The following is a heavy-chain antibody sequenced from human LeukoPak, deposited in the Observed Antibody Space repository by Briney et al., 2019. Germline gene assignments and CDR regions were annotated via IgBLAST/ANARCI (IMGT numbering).Heavy chain of an antibody. CDR2: ISWNSGSI. D-gene: IGHD5-12*01. CDR1: GFTFDDYA. V-gene: IGHV3-9*03. CDR3: AKDIADSGYDSGGFDY. J-gene: IGHJ4*02. Sequence: GGCLRLSCAASGFTFDDYAMHWGRQAPGEGGEWGSGISWNSGSIGYADSVNGLFTISRDNAKNSLYLQMNSLRAEDMALYYCAKDIADSGYDSGGFDYWGQGTLVTVSS.